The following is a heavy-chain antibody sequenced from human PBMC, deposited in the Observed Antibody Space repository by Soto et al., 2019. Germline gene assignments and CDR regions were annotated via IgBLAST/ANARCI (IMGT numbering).Heavy chain of an antibody. D-gene: IGHD3-22*01. Sequence: GASVKGSCKASGCTFSSYAISFVRQAPGQWLEWMGGIIPIFGTANYAQKFQGRVTITADESTSTAYMELSSLRSEDTAVYYCASGGYYYDSSGSLDAFDIWGQGTMVTVSS. V-gene: IGHV1-69*01. CDR1: GCTFSSYA. J-gene: IGHJ3*02. CDR3: ASGGYYYDSSGSLDAFDI. CDR2: IIPIFGTA.